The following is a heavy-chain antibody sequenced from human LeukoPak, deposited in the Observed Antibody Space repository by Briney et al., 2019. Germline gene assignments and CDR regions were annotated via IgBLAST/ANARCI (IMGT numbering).Heavy chain of an antibody. Sequence: PSETLSLTCTVSGGSISSYYWSWIRQPPGKGLERIGYIYYSGSTNYNPSLKSRVTISVDTSKNQFSLKLSSVTAADTAVYYCARLEVFPFITMVRGVISYAFDIWGQGTMVTVSS. D-gene: IGHD3-10*01. V-gene: IGHV4-59*08. CDR2: IYYSGST. J-gene: IGHJ3*02. CDR3: ARLEVFPFITMVRGVISYAFDI. CDR1: GGSISSYY.